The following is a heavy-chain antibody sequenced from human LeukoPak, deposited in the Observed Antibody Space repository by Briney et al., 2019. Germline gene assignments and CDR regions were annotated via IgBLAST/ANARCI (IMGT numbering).Heavy chain of an antibody. Sequence: PGGSLRLSCAASGFTFSSYEMNWVRQAPGKGLEWASYISSSGSTIYYADSVKGRFTISRDNAKNTLYLQMNSLRAEDTAVYYCARDQRFGEFLPFDPWGQGTLVTVSS. V-gene: IGHV3-48*03. CDR1: GFTFSSYE. D-gene: IGHD3-10*01. CDR2: ISSSGSTI. CDR3: ARDQRFGEFLPFDP. J-gene: IGHJ5*02.